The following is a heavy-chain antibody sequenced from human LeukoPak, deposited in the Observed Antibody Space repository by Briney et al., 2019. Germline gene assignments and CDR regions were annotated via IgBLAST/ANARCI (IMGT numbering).Heavy chain of an antibody. D-gene: IGHD6-19*01. J-gene: IGHJ4*02. Sequence: SGGSLRLSCAASGFTFSSYGMHWVRQAPGKGLEWVAFIRYDGSNKYYADSVKGRFTISRDNAKNSLYLQMNSLRAEDTAVYYCARDSGVQSSGWSVDYWGQGTLATVSS. CDR3: ARDSGVQSSGWSVDY. V-gene: IGHV3-30*02. CDR2: IRYDGSNK. CDR1: GFTFSSYG.